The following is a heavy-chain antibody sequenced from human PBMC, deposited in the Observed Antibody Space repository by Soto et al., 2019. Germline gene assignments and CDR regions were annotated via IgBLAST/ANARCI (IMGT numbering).Heavy chain of an antibody. CDR2: IYYSGST. D-gene: IGHD2-2*02. Sequence: SETLSLTCAVSGGSISSGDYYWSWIRQPPGKGLEWIGYIYYSGSTYYNPSLKSRVTISVDTSKNQFSLKLSSVTAADTAVYYCARELVVVPAAILYYYGMDVWGQGTTVTVSS. CDR3: ARELVVVPAAILYYYGMDV. J-gene: IGHJ6*02. V-gene: IGHV4-30-4*01. CDR1: GGSISSGDYY.